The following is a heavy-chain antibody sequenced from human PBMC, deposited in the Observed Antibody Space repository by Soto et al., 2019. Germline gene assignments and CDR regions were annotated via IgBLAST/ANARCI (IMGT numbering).Heavy chain of an antibody. J-gene: IGHJ4*02. Sequence: QVQLQQWGAGLLKPSEALSLTCAVYGGSFSGYYWSWIRQPPGKGLEWIGEINHSGSTNYNPSLKSRVTISVDTSKNQFSLKLSSVTAADTAVSYCARGRDGAKNYFDYWGQGTLVTVSS. V-gene: IGHV4-34*01. D-gene: IGHD3-10*01. CDR1: GGSFSGYY. CDR3: ARGRDGAKNYFDY. CDR2: INHSGST.